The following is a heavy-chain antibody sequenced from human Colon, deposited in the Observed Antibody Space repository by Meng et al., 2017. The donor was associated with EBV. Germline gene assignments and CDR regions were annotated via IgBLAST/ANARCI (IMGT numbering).Heavy chain of an antibody. V-gene: IGHV4-34*01. CDR3: ARQAPYYFDSSGRFDY. Sequence: QVQLQQWCAGLLKPSETLSLTCAVYGGSFSGYYWSWIRQPPGKGLKWIGEINHSGSTNYNPSLKSRVTISVDTSKNQFSLKMRSVTAADTAVYYCARQAPYYFDSSGRFDYWGQGTLVTVSS. D-gene: IGHD3-22*01. CDR1: GGSFSGYY. J-gene: IGHJ4*02. CDR2: INHSGST.